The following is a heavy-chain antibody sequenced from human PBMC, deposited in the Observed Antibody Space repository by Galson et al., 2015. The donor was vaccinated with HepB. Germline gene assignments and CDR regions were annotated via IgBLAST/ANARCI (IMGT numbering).Heavy chain of an antibody. CDR2: IWYDGSKK. CDR3: AKEALPDYGGITGFHF. Sequence: SLRLSCAASGFTFSSFGMHWVRQAPGKGLEWVAVIWYDGSKKYYADSVKGRFSISRDTSKNTLYLQMNSLRAEDTAVCYCAKEALPDYGGITGFHFWGQGTLVTVSS. D-gene: IGHD4-23*01. J-gene: IGHJ4*02. CDR1: GFTFSSFG. V-gene: IGHV3-33*03.